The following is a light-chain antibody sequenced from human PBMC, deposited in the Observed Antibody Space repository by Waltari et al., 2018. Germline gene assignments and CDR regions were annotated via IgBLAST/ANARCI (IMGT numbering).Light chain of an antibody. Sequence: EIVLTQSPATLSLSPGERATLSCRASHSVREYLAWYQQIPCQAPRLLFYDASNRATRVPARFSGTGYGTDGTLTISNLEPEYCAVYYWQQRISWPRTFGGGSKVEIK. CDR3: QQRISWPRT. V-gene: IGKV3-11*01. CDR2: DAS. J-gene: IGKJ4*01. CDR1: HSVREY.